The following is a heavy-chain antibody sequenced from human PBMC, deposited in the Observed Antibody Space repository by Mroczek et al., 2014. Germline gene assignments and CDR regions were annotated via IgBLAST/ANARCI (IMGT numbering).Heavy chain of an antibody. J-gene: IGHJ5*02. CDR3: ARVGDYYDSSGYHRSWFDP. V-gene: IGHV1-2*02. CDR1: GYTFTGYY. CDR2: INPNSGGT. D-gene: IGHD3-22*01. Sequence: QVQLVQSGAEVKKPGASVKVSCKASGYTFTGYYMHWVRQAPGQGLEWMGWINPNSGGTNYAQKFQGRVTMTRDTSISTAYMELSRLRSDDTAVYYCARVGDYYDSSGYHRSWFDPWGQGTPGH.